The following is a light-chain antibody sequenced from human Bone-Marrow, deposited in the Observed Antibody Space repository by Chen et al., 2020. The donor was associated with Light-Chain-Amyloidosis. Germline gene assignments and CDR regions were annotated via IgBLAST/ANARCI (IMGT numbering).Light chain of an antibody. CDR1: NIGSTS. Sequence: SYVLTQPSSAAVAPGQPGAIACGGNNIGSTSVHWYQQTPGQAPLPVVYDDSDRPSGIPERLARSNSGNTATLTISRVEAGDEADYYCQVWDRSSDRPVFGGGTKLTVL. CDR3: QVWDRSSDRPV. J-gene: IGLJ3*02. V-gene: IGLV3-21*02. CDR2: DDS.